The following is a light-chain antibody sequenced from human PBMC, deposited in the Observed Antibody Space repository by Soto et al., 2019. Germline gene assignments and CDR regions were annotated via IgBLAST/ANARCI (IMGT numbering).Light chain of an antibody. CDR1: QTISRW. V-gene: IGKV1-5*01. J-gene: IGKJ1*01. CDR3: QEYNNYWT. CDR2: TAS. Sequence: DIQMTQYPSTLSASVGDTVTITCRASQTISRWLAWYQQKPGKAPRLLIYTASTLESGVPSRLGASASGTEFTLTISSLHPDDFATYYCQEYNNYWTFGQGTKVDIK.